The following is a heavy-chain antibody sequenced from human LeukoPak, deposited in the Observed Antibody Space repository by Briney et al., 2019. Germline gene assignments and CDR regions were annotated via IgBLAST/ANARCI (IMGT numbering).Heavy chain of an antibody. CDR2: IYYSGST. CDR1: GGSISSSSYY. J-gene: IGHJ6*02. V-gene: IGHV4-39*01. D-gene: IGHD3-10*02. CDR3: ARGLNYYVFGMDV. Sequence: SETLSLTCTVSGGSISSSSYYWGWIRQPPGKGLEWIGSIYYSGSTYYNPSLKSRVTISVDTSKNQFSLKLSSVTAADTAVYYCARGLNYYVFGMDVWGQGTTVTVSS.